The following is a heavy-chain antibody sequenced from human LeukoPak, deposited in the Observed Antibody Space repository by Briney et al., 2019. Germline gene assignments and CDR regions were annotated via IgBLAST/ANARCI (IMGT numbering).Heavy chain of an antibody. CDR2: ISSSSSTI. J-gene: IGHJ4*02. CDR1: GFTFSSYS. CDR3: ARDRRFLEWLPRGDFDY. D-gene: IGHD3-3*01. V-gene: IGHV3-48*01. Sequence: GGSLRLSCAASGFTFSSYSMNWVRQAPGKGLEWVSYISSSSSTIYYADSVKGRFTISRDNAKNSLYLQMNSLRAEDTAVYYCARDRRFLEWLPRGDFDYWGQGTLVTVSS.